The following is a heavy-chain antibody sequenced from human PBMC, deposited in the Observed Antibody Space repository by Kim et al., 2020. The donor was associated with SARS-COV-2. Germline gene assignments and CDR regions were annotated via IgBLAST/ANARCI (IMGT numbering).Heavy chain of an antibody. D-gene: IGHD1-26*01. J-gene: IGHJ6*02. V-gene: IGHV3-30*03. Sequence: GGSLRLSCAASGLTFSTFGMHWVRQAPGKGLEWVAVISYDGSKKYYADSVKGRLTISRDNSKNTLYLQMNSLRPEDTAVYYCQLSGVSHSYYFYAMDVWGQGTTVTVSS. CDR3: QLSGVSHSYYFYAMDV. CDR1: GLTFSTFG. CDR2: ISYDGSKK.